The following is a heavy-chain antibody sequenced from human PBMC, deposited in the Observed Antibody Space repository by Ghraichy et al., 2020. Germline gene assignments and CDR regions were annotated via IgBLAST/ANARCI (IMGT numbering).Heavy chain of an antibody. CDR3: AREARPSDY. J-gene: IGHJ4*02. V-gene: IGHV4-34*01. Sequence: SETLSLTCAVYGGSFSGYYWSWIRQPPGKGLEWIGEINHSGSTNYNPSLKSRVTISVDTSKNQFSLKLSSVTAADTAVYYCAREARPSDYWGQGTLVTISS. CDR2: INHSGST. CDR1: GGSFSGYY. D-gene: IGHD6-6*01.